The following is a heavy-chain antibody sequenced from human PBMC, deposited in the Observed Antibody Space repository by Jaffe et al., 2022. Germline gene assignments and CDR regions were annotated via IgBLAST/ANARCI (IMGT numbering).Heavy chain of an antibody. CDR1: GYTFTSYA. CDR2: INAGNGNT. J-gene: IGHJ5*02. CDR3: ARGVATIVRPNKPAGWFDP. Sequence: QVQLVQSGAEVKKPGASVKVSCKASGYTFTSYAMHWVRQAPGQRLEWMGWINAGNGNTKYSQKFQGRVTITRDTSASTAYMELSSLRSEDTAVYYCARGVATIVRPNKPAGWFDPWGQGTLVTVSS. D-gene: IGHD5-12*01. V-gene: IGHV1-3*01.